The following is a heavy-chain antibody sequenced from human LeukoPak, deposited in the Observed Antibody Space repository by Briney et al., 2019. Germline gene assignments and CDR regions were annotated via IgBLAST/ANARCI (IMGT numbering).Heavy chain of an antibody. CDR1: GGSFSGYY. CDR3: ARGYCSGGSCGSTYYYYGMDV. CDR2: INHSGST. Sequence: SETLSLTCAVYGGSFSGYYWSWIRQPSGKGLEWIGEINHSGSTNYNPSLKSRVTISVDTSKNQFSLKLSSVTAADTAVYYCARGYCSGGSCGSTYYYYGMDVWGKGTTVTVSS. J-gene: IGHJ6*04. D-gene: IGHD2-15*01. V-gene: IGHV4-34*01.